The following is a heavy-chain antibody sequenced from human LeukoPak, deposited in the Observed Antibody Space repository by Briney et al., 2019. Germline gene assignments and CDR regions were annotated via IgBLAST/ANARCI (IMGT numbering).Heavy chain of an antibody. Sequence: SETLSLTCTVSGGFISSYYWSWIRQPPGKGLEWIGYIYYSGSTNYNPSLKSRVTISVDTSKNQFSLKLSSVTAADTAVYYCARLHIAAAGYYYYGMDVWGQGTTVTVSS. CDR1: GGFISSYY. D-gene: IGHD6-13*01. V-gene: IGHV4-59*08. CDR3: ARLHIAAAGYYYYGMDV. CDR2: IYYSGST. J-gene: IGHJ6*02.